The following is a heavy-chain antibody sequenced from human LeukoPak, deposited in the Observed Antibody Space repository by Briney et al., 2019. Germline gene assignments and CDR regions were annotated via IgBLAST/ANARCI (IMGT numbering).Heavy chain of an antibody. CDR1: GFTFSSYA. J-gene: IGHJ4*02. CDR3: ARGLRPDY. D-gene: IGHD4-17*01. CDR2: ISVSGGRT. Sequence: GGSLRLSCAASGFTFSSYAMSWVRQAPGKGLEWVSAISVSGGRTYYAASVKGRFTISRDNSKNTLYLQMNSLRAEDTAVYYCARGLRPDYWGQGTLVTVSS. V-gene: IGHV3-23*01.